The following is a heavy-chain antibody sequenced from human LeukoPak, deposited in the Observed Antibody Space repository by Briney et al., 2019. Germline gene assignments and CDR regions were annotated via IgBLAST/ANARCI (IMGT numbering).Heavy chain of an antibody. V-gene: IGHV3-21*04. J-gene: IGHJ4*02. CDR3: AKVPIAAAGTSNY. D-gene: IGHD6-13*01. Sequence: PGGSLRLSCAASGFTFSSYSMNWVRQAPGKGLEWVSSISSSSSYIYYADSVKGRFTISRDNSKNTLYLQMNSLRAEDTAVYYCAKVPIAAAGTSNYWGQGTLVTVSS. CDR1: GFTFSSYS. CDR2: ISSSSSYI.